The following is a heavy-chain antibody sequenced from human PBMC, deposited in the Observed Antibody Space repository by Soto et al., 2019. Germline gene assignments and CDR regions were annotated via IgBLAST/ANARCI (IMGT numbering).Heavy chain of an antibody. Sequence: QVQLVESGGGVVQPGRSLRLSCAASGFTFSSYGMHWVRQAPGKGLEWVAVIWYDGSNKYYADSVKGRFTISRDNSKNTLYLQMNSLRAEDTAVYYCARDRGRGVVGATPKHWFDPWGQGTLVTVSS. D-gene: IGHD1-26*01. J-gene: IGHJ5*02. CDR2: IWYDGSNK. V-gene: IGHV3-33*01. CDR3: ARDRGRGVVGATPKHWFDP. CDR1: GFTFSSYG.